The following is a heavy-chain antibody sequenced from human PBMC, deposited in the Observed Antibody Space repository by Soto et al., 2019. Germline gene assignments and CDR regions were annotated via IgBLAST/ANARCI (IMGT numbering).Heavy chain of an antibody. CDR3: AGINYDIFTGYFSDY. D-gene: IGHD3-9*01. CDR2: IWHDGSNE. J-gene: IGHJ4*02. Sequence: QVHLLESGGGVVQPGRSLTLSCAASGFTFSDYGMHWVRQAPGKGLEWVALIWHDGSNEYYADSVKGRFTISRDNSKNTLSLQMNSLRAEDTAVYYCAGINYDIFTGYFSDYWGQGTLVTVSS. CDR1: GFTFSDYG. V-gene: IGHV3-33*01.